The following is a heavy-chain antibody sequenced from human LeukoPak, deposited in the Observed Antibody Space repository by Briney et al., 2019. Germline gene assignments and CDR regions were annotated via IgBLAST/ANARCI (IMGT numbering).Heavy chain of an antibody. CDR1: GFTFSSYA. J-gene: IGHJ5*02. CDR2: ISGSGGST. CDR3: AKDPSDSSGYYYSWFDP. V-gene: IGHV3-23*01. D-gene: IGHD3-22*01. Sequence: GGSLRLSCAASGFTFSSYAMSWVRQAPGKGLEWVSAISGSGGSTYYADSVKGRFTISRDNSKNTLYLQMNSLRAEDTAVYYCAKDPSDSSGYYYSWFDPWAREPWSPSPQ.